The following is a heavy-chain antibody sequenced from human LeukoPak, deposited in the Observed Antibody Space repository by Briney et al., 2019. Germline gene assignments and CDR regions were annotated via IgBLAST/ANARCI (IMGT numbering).Heavy chain of an antibody. CDR2: ISGSGDIT. Sequence: PGGSLRLSCAASGFTFSSQSMTWVRQAPGKGLEWVSGISGSGDITYYADSVKGRFTISRDNSKSTLYLQMNSLRVEDTAVYYCAKELVRAAAVYHCDYWGQGTLVTVSS. CDR3: AKELVRAAAVYHCDY. J-gene: IGHJ4*02. D-gene: IGHD6-13*01. CDR1: GFTFSSQS. V-gene: IGHV3-23*01.